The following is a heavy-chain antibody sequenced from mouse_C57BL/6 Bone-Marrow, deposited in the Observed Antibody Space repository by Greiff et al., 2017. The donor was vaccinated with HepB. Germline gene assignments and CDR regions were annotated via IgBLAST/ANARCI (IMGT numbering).Heavy chain of an antibody. D-gene: IGHD2-4*01. CDR2: IDPETGGT. V-gene: IGHV1-15*01. CDR3: TRKEYDYDDYFDY. CDR1: GYTFTDYE. J-gene: IGHJ2*01. Sequence: VQLQQSGAELVRPGASVTLSCKASGYTFTDYEMHWVKQTPVHGLEWIGAIDPETGGTAYNQKFEGKAILTADKSSSTAYMELRSLTSEDSAVYYCTRKEYDYDDYFDYWGQGTTLTVSS.